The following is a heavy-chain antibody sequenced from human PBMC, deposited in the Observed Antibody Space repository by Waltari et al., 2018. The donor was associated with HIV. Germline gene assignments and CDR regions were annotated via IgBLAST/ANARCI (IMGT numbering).Heavy chain of an antibody. D-gene: IGHD6-19*01. Sequence: EVQLLESGGGFVQPGGSLRLSCAAYKFTLDTSAMTWVRRAPGKGLEWVAIISANAGRAYYADSLEGRFTVSRENSNNTIYLQMNNLTAEDTAVYYCAKHSSGWYRGHYPIDVWGQGTTVTVSS. CDR3: AKHSSGWYRGHYPIDV. V-gene: IGHV3-23*01. CDR1: KFTLDTSA. CDR2: ISANAGRA. J-gene: IGHJ6*02.